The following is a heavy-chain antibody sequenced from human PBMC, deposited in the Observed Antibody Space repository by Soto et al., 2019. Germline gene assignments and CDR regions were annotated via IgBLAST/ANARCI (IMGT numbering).Heavy chain of an antibody. CDR2: IKPDGGEK. J-gene: IGHJ4*02. D-gene: IGHD3-16*01. Sequence: GGSLRLSCAASGFTFSVYWMAWVRQSPGKGLEWVADIKPDGGEKYYADSVKGRFTVSRDNGNNSLSLQMNSLRAEDTAIYYCAIGGHLTRNYFDHWGQGTLVTVSS. CDR3: AIGGHLTRNYFDH. V-gene: IGHV3-7*01. CDR1: GFTFSVYW.